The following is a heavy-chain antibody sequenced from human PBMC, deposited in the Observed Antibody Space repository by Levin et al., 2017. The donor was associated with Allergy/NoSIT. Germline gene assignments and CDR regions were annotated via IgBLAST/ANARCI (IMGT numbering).Heavy chain of an antibody. J-gene: IGHJ4*02. CDR3: ARDNYFDSSGSYRLDF. D-gene: IGHD3-22*01. V-gene: IGHV4-59*01. CDR2: IFHTGTT. Sequence: SETLSLTCTVSGGSIGSYYWNWIRQPPGKGLEWIGYIFHTGTTYYNPSLKSRVTISVDTSKNQFSLKLTSVTASDTAVYYWARDNYFDSSGSYRLDFWGQGTLVTVSS. CDR1: GGSIGSYY.